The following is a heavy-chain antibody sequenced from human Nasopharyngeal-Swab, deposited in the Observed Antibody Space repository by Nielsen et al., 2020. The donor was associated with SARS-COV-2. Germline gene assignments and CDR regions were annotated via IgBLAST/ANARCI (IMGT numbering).Heavy chain of an antibody. J-gene: IGHJ4*02. CDR2: ISSTGNT. CDR3: ALWSQNHFDY. CDR1: AFTLVYYS. Sequence: GRSLRLSCDVSAFTLVYYSMNWVRQAPGKGPEWVATISSTGNTHYSDSAKGRFSISTDKSKIAFYLQMTSLRAEDTALYYCALWSQNHFDYWGRGTQVTVSS. D-gene: IGHD2-8*02. V-gene: IGHV3-69-1*01.